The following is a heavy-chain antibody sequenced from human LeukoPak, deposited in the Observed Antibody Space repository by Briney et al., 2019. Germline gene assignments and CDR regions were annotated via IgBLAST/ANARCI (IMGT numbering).Heavy chain of an antibody. CDR3: AIHYYDSSGPDY. D-gene: IGHD3-22*01. J-gene: IGHJ4*02. CDR1: GYTLTELS. Sequence: ASVKVSCKVSGYTLTELSMHWVRQAPGKGLEWMGGFDPEDGETIYAQKFQGRVTMTEDTSTDTAYMELSSLRSEDTAVYYCAIHYYDSSGPDYWGQGTLVTVSS. V-gene: IGHV1-24*01. CDR2: FDPEDGET.